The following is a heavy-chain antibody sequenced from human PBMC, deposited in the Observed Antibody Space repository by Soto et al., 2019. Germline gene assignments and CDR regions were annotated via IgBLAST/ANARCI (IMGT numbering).Heavy chain of an antibody. V-gene: IGHV4-30-4*01. D-gene: IGHD4-4*01. J-gene: IGHJ5*02. CDR3: ARADSTHRAPGRANWFDP. CDR2: IHNSGNT. Sequence: QVQLQESGPGLVKPSQTLSLTCTVSGGSISSGAYSWSWIRQPPGKGLEWLGYIHNSGNTYYNPSLKSRLTISLDTSKNQFSLNLRSVTAADTAVYYCARADSTHRAPGRANWFDPWGQGTLVTVSS. CDR1: GGSISSGAYS.